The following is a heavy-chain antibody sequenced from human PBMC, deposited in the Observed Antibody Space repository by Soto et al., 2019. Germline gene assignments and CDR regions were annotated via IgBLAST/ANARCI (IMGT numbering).Heavy chain of an antibody. CDR2: ILPMFGTA. CDR3: ERVGQPAYGGNAASLPFFDY. D-gene: IGHD4-17*01. CDR1: RGPFSSYA. Sequence: GASVKFSCKASRGPFSSYAISWVRQAPGQGLEWIGGILPMFGTANYAQKFQGRVTITAEESTSTADMEMSSLRSEDTAVYYCERVGQPAYGGNAASLPFFDYWGQGTLVTVSS. V-gene: IGHV1-69*13. J-gene: IGHJ4*02.